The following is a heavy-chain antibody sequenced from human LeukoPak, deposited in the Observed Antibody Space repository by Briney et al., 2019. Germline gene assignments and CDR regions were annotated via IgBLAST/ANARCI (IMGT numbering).Heavy chain of an antibody. CDR1: GFTFSDYS. J-gene: IGHJ4*02. CDR2: ISSASNYI. V-gene: IGHV3-21*01. CDR3: ARGPYSDCWSEFDY. D-gene: IGHD2-21*02. Sequence: GGSLTLSCAASGFTFSDYSMNWVRQAPGKGLEWVSCISSASNYIYYADSVKGRLTISRDNAKNPLYLAINSLRAEDTAVYYCARGPYSDCWSEFDYWGQGTLVTVSS.